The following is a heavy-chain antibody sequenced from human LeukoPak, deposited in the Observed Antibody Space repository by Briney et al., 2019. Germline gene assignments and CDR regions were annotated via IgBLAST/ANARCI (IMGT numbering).Heavy chain of an antibody. V-gene: IGHV4-59*01. CDR1: GGSMTNYH. J-gene: IGHJ5*02. CDR2: IYNIETT. D-gene: IGHD5-18*01. Sequence: PSETLSLTCTVSGGSMTNYHWTWIRQSPGKAPEYIGYIYNIETTNYNPSLKSRVTVSVDMSKKQFSLKLNSVTAADTAVYYCARGSDGYRFDPWGQGILVTVSP. CDR3: ARGSDGYRFDP.